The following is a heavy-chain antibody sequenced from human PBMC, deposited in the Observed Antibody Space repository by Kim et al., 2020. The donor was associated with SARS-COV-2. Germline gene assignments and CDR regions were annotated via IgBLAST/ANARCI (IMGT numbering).Heavy chain of an antibody. CDR3: ARGGPAVRGIKWGSYYYYGMDV. J-gene: IGHJ6*02. CDR1: GGSISSYY. D-gene: IGHD3-10*01. V-gene: IGHV4-59*13. Sequence: SETLSLTCTVSGGSISSYYWSWIRQPPGKGLEWIGYIYYSGSTNYNPSLKSRVTISVDTSKNQFSLKLSSVTAADTAVYYCARGGPAVRGIKWGSYYYYGMDVWGQGTTVTVSS. CDR2: IYYSGST.